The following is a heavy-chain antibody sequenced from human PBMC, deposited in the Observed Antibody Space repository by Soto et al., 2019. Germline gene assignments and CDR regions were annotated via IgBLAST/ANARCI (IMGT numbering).Heavy chain of an antibody. CDR1: GFTFTRYS. CDR3: ARESEDLTSNFDY. CDR2: ISSTTNYI. J-gene: IGHJ4*02. V-gene: IGHV3-21*04. Sequence: GGSLRLSCAASGFTFTRYSMNWVRQAPGKGLEWVSSISSTTNYIYYEDSMKGRFTISSDNAKNSLYLEMNSLRAEDTAVYFCARESEDLTSNFDYWGQGTLVTVSS.